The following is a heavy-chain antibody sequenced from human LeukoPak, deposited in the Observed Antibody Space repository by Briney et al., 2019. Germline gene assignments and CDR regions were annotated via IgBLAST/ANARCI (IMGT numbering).Heavy chain of an antibody. CDR1: VDSFRSDA. J-gene: IGHJ4*02. CDR3: ATQSSGWHIYYFDH. D-gene: IGHD6-25*01. Sequence: ASVKVSCKSSVDSFRSDAISWVRQVPGQGYAWVGRIIPILGVTHYALKFRGRVTITADKSTSAADMELRSLTSDDTAVYYCATQSSGWHIYYFDHWGQGTLVTVSS. V-gene: IGHV1-69*04. CDR2: IIPILGVT.